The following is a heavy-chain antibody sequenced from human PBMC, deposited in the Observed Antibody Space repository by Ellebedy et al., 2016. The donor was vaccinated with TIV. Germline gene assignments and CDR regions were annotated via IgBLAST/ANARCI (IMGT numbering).Heavy chain of an antibody. CDR3: TSYYYGSGREY. CDR2: IRTKTYDGTT. J-gene: IGHJ4*02. CDR1: GFTFGDYA. Sequence: GGSLRLXXTASGFTFGDYAVSWFRQAPGKGPEWVGLIRTKTYDGTTDYAASVKGRFTISRDDSKSIAYLQMNSLKTEDTAVYYCTSYYYGSGREYWGQGTLVTVSS. V-gene: IGHV3-49*03. D-gene: IGHD3-10*01.